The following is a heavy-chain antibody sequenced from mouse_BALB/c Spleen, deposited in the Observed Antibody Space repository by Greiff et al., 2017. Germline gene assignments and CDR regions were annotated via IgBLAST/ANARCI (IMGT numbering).Heavy chain of an antibody. CDR2: ISTYYGNT. D-gene: IGHD1-2*01. CDR1: SYTFTDYA. J-gene: IGHJ1*01. V-gene: IGHV1-67*01. CDR3: ARSDTTATYFDV. Sequence: VQLQQSGPELVRPGVSVKISCKGSSYTFTDYAMHWVKQSHAKSLEWIGVISTYYGNTNYNQKFKGKATMTVDKSSSTAYMELARLTSEDSAVYYCARSDTTATYFDVWGAGTTVTVSS.